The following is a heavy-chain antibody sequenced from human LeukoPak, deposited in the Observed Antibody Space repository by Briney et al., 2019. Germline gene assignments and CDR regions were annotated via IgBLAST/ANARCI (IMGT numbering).Heavy chain of an antibody. CDR2: VYYSGTT. Sequence: PSETLSLTCTVSGGSISSFYWTWIRQPPGGGLLWIGQVYYSGTTSYNPSLKSRVSISVDTSKNHFSLQLSSVTAADTAVYYCARGRGAVVSPYFDFWGQGALVTVSS. D-gene: IGHD1-26*01. CDR1: GGSISSFY. J-gene: IGHJ4*02. V-gene: IGHV4-59*01. CDR3: ARGRGAVVSPYFDF.